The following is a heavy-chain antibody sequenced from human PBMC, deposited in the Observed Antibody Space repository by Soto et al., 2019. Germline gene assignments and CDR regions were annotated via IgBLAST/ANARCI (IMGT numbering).Heavy chain of an antibody. J-gene: IGHJ4*02. V-gene: IGHV3-23*01. CDR1: GFTFSSYA. D-gene: IGHD3-22*01. CDR3: AKQGGSGYSRGY. Sequence: EVQLLESGGGLVQPGGSLRLSCAASGFTFSSYAMSWVRQAPGKGLEWVSAISGSGGSTYYADSVKGRFTISRDNSKNTLYLQMNSLRAEGTAVYYCAKQGGSGYSRGYWGQGTLVTVSS. CDR2: ISGSGGST.